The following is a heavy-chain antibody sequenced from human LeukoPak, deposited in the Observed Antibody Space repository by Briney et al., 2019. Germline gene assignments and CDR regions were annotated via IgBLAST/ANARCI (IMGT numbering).Heavy chain of an antibody. V-gene: IGHV4-39*01. CDR1: GGSISSSSYY. CDR2: IYYSGST. CDR3: ARGIYCSGGSCYSFYYFDY. D-gene: IGHD2-15*01. Sequence: PSETLSLTCTVSGGSISSSSYYWGWIRQPPGKGLEWIGSIYYSGSTYYNPSLKSRVTISVDTSKNQFSLKLSSVTAADTAVYYCARGIYCSGGSCYSFYYFDYWGQGTLVTVSS. J-gene: IGHJ4*02.